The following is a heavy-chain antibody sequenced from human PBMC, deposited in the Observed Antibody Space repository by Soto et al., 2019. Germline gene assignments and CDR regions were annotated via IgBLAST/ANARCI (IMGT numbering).Heavy chain of an antibody. CDR2: IYYSGST. V-gene: IGHV4-39*01. Sequence: QLQLQESGPGLVKPSETLFLTCTGAGGSISSSSWYWGWILQPPGKGLEGIGSIYYSGSTYDNPYLKGTVTISVATSKTQFSLKLRSVTAAAPDVYFCASPKIAFYNCFDPWGQGTLVTVSS. D-gene: IGHD3-3*02. J-gene: IGHJ5*02. CDR3: ASPKIAFYNCFDP. CDR1: GGSISSSSWY.